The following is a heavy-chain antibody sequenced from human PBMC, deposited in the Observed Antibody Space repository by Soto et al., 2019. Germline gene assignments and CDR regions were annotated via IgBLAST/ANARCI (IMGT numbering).Heavy chain of an antibody. V-gene: IGHV1-46*01. CDR3: ARDPGKSGYDYYYGMDV. CDR2: INPSGGST. Sequence: GASVEVSCKASGYTFTSYYMHWVRQAPGQGLEWMGIINPSGGSTSYAQKFQGRVTMTRDTSTSTVYMELSSLRSEDTAVYYCARDPGKSGYDYYYGMDVWGQGTTVTVSS. J-gene: IGHJ6*02. CDR1: GYTFTSYY. D-gene: IGHD3-22*01.